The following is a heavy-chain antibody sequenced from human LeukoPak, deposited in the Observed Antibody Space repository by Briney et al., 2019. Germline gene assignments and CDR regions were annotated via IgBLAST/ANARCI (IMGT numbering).Heavy chain of an antibody. CDR1: GFTFSSYA. CDR2: IKQDGSEK. Sequence: PGGSLRLSCAASGFTFSSYAMHWVRQAPGKGLEWVANIKQDGSEKYYVDSVKGRFTISRDNAKNSLYLQMNSLRAEDTAVYYCARGDDYGDRAHFDYWGQGTLVTVSS. CDR3: ARGDDYGDRAHFDY. J-gene: IGHJ4*02. V-gene: IGHV3-7*04. D-gene: IGHD4-17*01.